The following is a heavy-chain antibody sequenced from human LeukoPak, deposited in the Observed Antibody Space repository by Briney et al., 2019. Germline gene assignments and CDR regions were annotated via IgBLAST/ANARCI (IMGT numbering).Heavy chain of an antibody. CDR3: ARGYCSRTSCYNEDYYSYMDV. CDR2: INSDGSTT. CDR1: GWTFSGYW. V-gene: IGHV3-74*01. J-gene: IGHJ6*03. Sequence: GGSLRLSCAASGWTFSGYWRHWVRQAPGKGLVWISRINSDGSTTSYADSVKGRFTISRDNAKNTLYLQMNSLRAEDTAVHYCARGYCSRTSCYNEDYYSYMDVWGKGTTVTVSS. D-gene: IGHD2-2*02.